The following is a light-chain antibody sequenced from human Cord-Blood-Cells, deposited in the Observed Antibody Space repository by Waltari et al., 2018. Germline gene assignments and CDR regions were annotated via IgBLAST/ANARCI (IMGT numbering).Light chain of an antibody. CDR3: SSYTSRSTYV. Sequence: QSALTQPASVSGSPGQSITISCTGTSSDVGGYNYVFWYQQHPGKAPKLMIYDVSNRPSGVSNRFPGSKPGNTASLTISGLQAEDEADYYCSSYTSRSTYVVGTGTKVTVL. V-gene: IGLV2-14*01. J-gene: IGLJ1*01. CDR1: SSDVGGYNY. CDR2: DVS.